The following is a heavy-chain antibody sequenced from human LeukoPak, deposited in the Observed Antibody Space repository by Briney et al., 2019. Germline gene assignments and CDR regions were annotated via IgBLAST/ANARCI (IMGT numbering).Heavy chain of an antibody. CDR3: ARRVNSGNYYYFDY. J-gene: IGHJ4*02. D-gene: IGHD1-26*01. CDR1: GFTFSSYW. CDR2: IRQDGSQK. Sequence: PGGSLRLSCAASGFTFSSYWMSWVRQAPGKGLEWVATIRQDGSQKYYVDSVKGRFTISRDNAKNSLYLQMNSLRAEDTAVYYCARRVNSGNYYYFDYWGQGTLVTVSS. V-gene: IGHV3-7*01.